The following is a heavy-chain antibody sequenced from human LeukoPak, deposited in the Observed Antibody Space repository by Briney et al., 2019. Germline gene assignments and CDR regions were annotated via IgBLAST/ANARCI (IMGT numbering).Heavy chain of an antibody. CDR3: GRGGKVEQLVLAR. Sequence: GGSLRLSCAASGFTFSSYGIHWVRQAPGKGLEWVAIISYDGTNKYYADSVKGRFTISRDNSKNTLYLQMTSLRDEDTAVYYCGRGGKVEQLVLARWGQGSLVTVSS. J-gene: IGHJ4*02. V-gene: IGHV3-30*03. CDR1: GFTFSSYG. CDR2: ISYDGTNK. D-gene: IGHD6-13*01.